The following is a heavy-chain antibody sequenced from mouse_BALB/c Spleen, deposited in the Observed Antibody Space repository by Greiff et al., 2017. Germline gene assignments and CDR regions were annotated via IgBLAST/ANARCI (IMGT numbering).Heavy chain of an antibody. CDR3: ARNRDYGSRWFAY. CDR2: IYPGDGDT. CDR1: GYAFSSYW. D-gene: IGHD1-1*01. Sequence: QVQLQQSGAELVRPGSSVKISCKASGYAFSSYWMNWVKQRPGQGLEWIGQIYPGDGDTNYNGKFKGKATLTADKSSSTAYMQLSSLTSEDSAVYFCARNRDYGSRWFAYWGQGTLVTVSA. J-gene: IGHJ3*01. V-gene: IGHV1-80*01.